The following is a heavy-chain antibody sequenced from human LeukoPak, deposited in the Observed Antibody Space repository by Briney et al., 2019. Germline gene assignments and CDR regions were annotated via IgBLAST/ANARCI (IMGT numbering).Heavy chain of an antibody. CDR1: GASISSYY. CDR2: IYYSGST. J-gene: IGHJ3*02. CDR3: ARDRARGSYYGHAFDI. V-gene: IGHV4-59*01. D-gene: IGHD1-26*01. Sequence: SETLSLTCTVSGASISSYYWSWIRQPPGKGLEWIGYIYYSGSTNYNPSLKSRVTISVDTSKNQFSLKLSSVTAADTAVYYCARDRARGSYYGHAFDIWGQGTMVTVSS.